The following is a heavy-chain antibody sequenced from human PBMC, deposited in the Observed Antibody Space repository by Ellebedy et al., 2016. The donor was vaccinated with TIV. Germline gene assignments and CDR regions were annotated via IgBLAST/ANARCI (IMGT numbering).Heavy chain of an antibody. J-gene: IGHJ3*02. D-gene: IGHD3-10*01. CDR3: AKHQKMYYGSGSDAFDI. V-gene: IGHV1-18*04. CDR1: GYTFSSYD. Sequence: AASVKVSCKASGYTFSSYDISWVRQAPGQGLEWMGWISVYKGKTNYGQNLQGRVTITTETSTSTAYMELRSLRSDDTAVYYCAKHQKMYYGSGSDAFDIWGQGTMVTVSS. CDR2: ISVYKGKT.